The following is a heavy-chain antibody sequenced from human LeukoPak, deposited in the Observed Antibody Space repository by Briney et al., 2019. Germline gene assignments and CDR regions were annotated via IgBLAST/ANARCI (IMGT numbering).Heavy chain of an antibody. CDR3: ARGGGSGN. Sequence: GGSLRLSCVASGFTFMNYWMTWVRQAPGKGLEWVATTNLDGSDKYYVDSVKGRFTISRDNTKNSLYLQMSGLRAEDTAVYYCARGGGSGNWGQGTLVIVSS. J-gene: IGHJ4*02. D-gene: IGHD3-10*01. V-gene: IGHV3-7*01. CDR2: TNLDGSDK. CDR1: GFTFMNYW.